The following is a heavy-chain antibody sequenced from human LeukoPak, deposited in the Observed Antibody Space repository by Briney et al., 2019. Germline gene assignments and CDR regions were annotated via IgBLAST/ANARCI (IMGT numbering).Heavy chain of an antibody. Sequence: GGSLRLSCGASGFTFTSYSMNWFRHPPGKGLEWVSWISSPSHGIYYADSVKGRFTTSRDTARNSIYLQMNSLRDEDTAVYYCVRDDDLLPEKRHGEYWGQGTLVTVSS. CDR3: VRDDDLLPEKRHGEY. J-gene: IGHJ4*02. V-gene: IGHV3-48*02. CDR2: ISSPSHGI. D-gene: IGHD3-3*01. CDR1: GFTFTSYS.